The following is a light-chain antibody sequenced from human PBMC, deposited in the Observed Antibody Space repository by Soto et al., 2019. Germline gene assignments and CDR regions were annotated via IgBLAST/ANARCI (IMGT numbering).Light chain of an antibody. CDR1: QSVSSY. Sequence: EIVLTQSPATLSLSPGERATLSCRASQSVSSYLAWYQQKPGQAPRLLIYDASNRATGIPARFSGSGSGTDFTLTISSLEHEDVAVHHCQPRINRPFLTFGGGTNVEIK. J-gene: IGKJ4*01. CDR3: QPRINRPFLT. V-gene: IGKV3-11*01. CDR2: DAS.